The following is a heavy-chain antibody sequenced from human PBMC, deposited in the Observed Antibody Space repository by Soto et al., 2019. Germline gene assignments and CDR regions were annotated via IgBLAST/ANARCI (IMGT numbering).Heavy chain of an antibody. D-gene: IGHD3-16*01. V-gene: IGHV1-69*12. Sequence: QVQLVQSGAEVKKPGSSVKVSCKASGGTFSSYAISWVRQAPGQGLEWMGGIIPIFGTADYAQKFQGRVTITADESTSTAYMELSSLRSEDTAVYYCAVGEEQPGSDDFDIWGQGTMVTVSS. CDR1: GGTFSSYA. J-gene: IGHJ3*02. CDR2: IIPIFGTA. CDR3: AVGEEQPGSDDFDI.